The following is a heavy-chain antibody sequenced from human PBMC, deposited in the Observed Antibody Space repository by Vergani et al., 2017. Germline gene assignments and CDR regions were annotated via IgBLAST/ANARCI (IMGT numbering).Heavy chain of an antibody. CDR2: INPSGGST. CDR1: GYTFTSYY. CDR3: ARDGFSSANPNTYYYYYGMDV. V-gene: IGHV1-46*01. D-gene: IGHD2-15*01. J-gene: IGHJ6*02. Sequence: QVQLVQSGAEVKKPGASVKVSCKASGYTFTSYYMHWVRQAPGQGLEWMGIINPSGGSTSYAKKFQGRVTMTRDTSTSTVYMRLSSLRSEDTAVYYCARDGFSSANPNTYYYYYGMDVWGQGTTVTVSS.